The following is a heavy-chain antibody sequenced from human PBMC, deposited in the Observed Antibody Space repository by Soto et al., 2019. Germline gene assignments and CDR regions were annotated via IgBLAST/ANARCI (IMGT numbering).Heavy chain of an antibody. CDR2: ISGSGGST. Sequence: EVQLLESGGGLVQPGGSLRLSCAASGFTFSSYAMSWVRQAPGKGLEWVSAISGSGGSTYYADSVKGRFTISRDNSKNTLYLQMNSLRAEDTAVYYCAKNTAAGYSYTYSYYYMDVWCKGTTVTVSS. J-gene: IGHJ6*03. CDR3: AKNTAAGYSYTYSYYYMDV. V-gene: IGHV3-23*01. CDR1: GFTFSSYA. D-gene: IGHD6-13*01.